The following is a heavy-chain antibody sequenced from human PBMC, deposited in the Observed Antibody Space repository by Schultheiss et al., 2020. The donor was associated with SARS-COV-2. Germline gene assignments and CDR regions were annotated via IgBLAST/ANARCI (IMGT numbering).Heavy chain of an antibody. CDR1: GFTFSDYY. V-gene: IGHV3-11*06. CDR2: ISSSSSHT. Sequence: GESLKISCAASGFTFSDYYMSWIRQGPGKGLEWVSYISSSSSHTNYADSVKGRFTISRDNAKNSLYLQMNSLRAEDTAVYYCARRSSLDYWGQGTLVTVSS. J-gene: IGHJ4*02. CDR3: ARRSSLDY. D-gene: IGHD3-16*02.